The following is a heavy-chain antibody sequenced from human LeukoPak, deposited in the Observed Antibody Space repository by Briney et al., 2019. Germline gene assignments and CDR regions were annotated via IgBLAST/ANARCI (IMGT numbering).Heavy chain of an antibody. CDR3: ARTYYYGSGSYFDY. CDR1: GGSISSGSYY. CDR2: IYTSGST. J-gene: IGHJ4*02. Sequence: SQTLSLTCTVSGGSISSGSYYWSWIRQPAGKGLEWIGRIYTSGSTNYNPSLNSRVTMSVDTSKNQFSLKLSSVTAADTAMYYCARTYYYGSGSYFDYWGQGTLVTVSS. V-gene: IGHV4-61*02. D-gene: IGHD3-10*01.